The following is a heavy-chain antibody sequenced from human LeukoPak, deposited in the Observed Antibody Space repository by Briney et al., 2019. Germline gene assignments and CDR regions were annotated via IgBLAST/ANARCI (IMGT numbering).Heavy chain of an antibody. CDR2: VSSNGDST. J-gene: IGHJ4*02. D-gene: IGHD6-6*01. CDR1: GFTFSRYA. V-gene: IGHV3-64*01. CDR3: ARGTDYSSSYSDY. Sequence: GGSLRLSCAASGFTFSRYAMHWVRQAPGKGLESVSVVSSNGDSTYYANSVKGRFSISRDNSKNTLYLQMGSLRAEDMAVYYCARGTDYSSSYSDYWGQGTLVTVSS.